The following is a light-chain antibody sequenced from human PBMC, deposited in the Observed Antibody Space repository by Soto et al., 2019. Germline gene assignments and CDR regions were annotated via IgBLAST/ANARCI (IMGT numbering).Light chain of an antibody. CDR2: GAS. CDR1: QDILYY. Sequence: DIQMTQSPSSLSASVGDRVTITCRASQDILYYLAWFQQKPGKAPKSLIYGASSLHSGVPSRFSGSGFGTDFSLTISSLQPEDFATYYCQQYASNVATFGQGTTLEV. CDR3: QQYASNVAT. J-gene: IGKJ2*01. V-gene: IGKV1-16*01.